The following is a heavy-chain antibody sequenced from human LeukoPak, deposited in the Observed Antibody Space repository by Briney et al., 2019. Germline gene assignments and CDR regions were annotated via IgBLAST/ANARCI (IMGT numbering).Heavy chain of an antibody. CDR1: GFSFSSYG. Sequence: GALRLSFTASGFSFSSYGMHWVRQAPGKGLEWVAFIRSDGNNQYYADSAKGRFTISRDRSKNTVYLELNRLTPDDTAVFYCARELGGMTAPPVFGHWGQGTLVTVSS. D-gene: IGHD6-13*01. CDR2: IRSDGNNQ. V-gene: IGHV3-30*02. J-gene: IGHJ4*02. CDR3: ARELGGMTAPPVFGH.